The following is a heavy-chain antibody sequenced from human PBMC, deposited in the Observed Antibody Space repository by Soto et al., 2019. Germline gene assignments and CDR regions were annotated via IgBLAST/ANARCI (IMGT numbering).Heavy chain of an antibody. J-gene: IGHJ4*01. CDR1: GGTFSSYA. CDR3: ARGAYCRGDCCEWAFDY. D-gene: IGHD2-21*02. CDR2: IIPIFGTA. Sequence: ASVKVSCKDAGGTFSSYAMSWVRQAPGQGLEWMGGIIPIFGTANYAQKFQGRVTITADESTSTAYIELSRLRSEDTAVYYCARGAYCRGDCCEWAFDYWG. V-gene: IGHV1-69*13.